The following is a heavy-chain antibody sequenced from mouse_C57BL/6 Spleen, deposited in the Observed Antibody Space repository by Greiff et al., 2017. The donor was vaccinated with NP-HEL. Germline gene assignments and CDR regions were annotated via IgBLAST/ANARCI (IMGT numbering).Heavy chain of an antibody. V-gene: IGHV1-72*01. D-gene: IGHD3-2*02. CDR3: ARDSSGFFAY. Sequence: QVQLQQPGAELVKPGASVKLSCKASGYTFTSYWMHWVKQRPGRGLEWIGSINPNSGGTKYNEKFKSKATLTVDKPSSTAYMQLSSLTSEDSAVYYCARDSSGFFAYWGQGTLVTVSA. CDR1: GYTFTSYW. J-gene: IGHJ3*01. CDR2: INPNSGGT.